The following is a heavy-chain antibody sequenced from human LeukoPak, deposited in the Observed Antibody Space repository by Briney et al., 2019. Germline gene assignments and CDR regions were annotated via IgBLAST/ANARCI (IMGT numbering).Heavy chain of an antibody. V-gene: IGHV4-39*01. J-gene: IGHJ4*02. CDR3: ARHSIIGFDY. D-gene: IGHD3-10*01. CDR1: GGSISSSSYY. Sequence: PSETLSLTCTVSGGSISSSSYYWGWIRQPPGKGLEWIVSIYFSGSTYYNPSLKSRVTISVDTSKNQFSLILSSVTAADTAVYYCARHSIIGFDYWGQGTLVTVSS. CDR2: IYFSGST.